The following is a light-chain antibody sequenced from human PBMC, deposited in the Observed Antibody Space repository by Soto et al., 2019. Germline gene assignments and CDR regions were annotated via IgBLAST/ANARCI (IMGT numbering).Light chain of an antibody. CDR1: GSDIGAYNF. CDR3: YSYAGRNLWV. Sequence: QSVLAQPPSASGSPGQSVTISCTGSGSDIGAYNFVSWYQQHPGKAPKLMIFGVTERPSGVPDRFSGSKSGNTASLTVSGLQADEGVVYYCYSYAGRNLWVFGGGTKVPAL. J-gene: IGLJ3*02. CDR2: GVT. V-gene: IGLV2-8*01.